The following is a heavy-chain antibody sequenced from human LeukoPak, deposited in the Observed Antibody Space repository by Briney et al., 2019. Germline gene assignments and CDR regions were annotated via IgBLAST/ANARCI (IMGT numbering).Heavy chain of an antibody. J-gene: IGHJ4*02. D-gene: IGHD3-9*01. CDR2: ISSSGSTI. CDR3: AKAYDILTGYESTFDY. Sequence: GGSLRLSCAASGFTFSDYYMSWIRQAPGKGLEWVSYISSSGSTIYYADSVKGRFTISRDNAKNSLYLQMNSLRAEDTALYYCAKAYDILTGYESTFDYWGQGTLVTVSS. V-gene: IGHV3-11*01. CDR1: GFTFSDYY.